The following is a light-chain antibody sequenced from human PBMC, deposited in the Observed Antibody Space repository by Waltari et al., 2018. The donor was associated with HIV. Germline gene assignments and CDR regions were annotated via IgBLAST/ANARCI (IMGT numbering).Light chain of an antibody. Sequence: QSALTQPASVSGSLGQSITISCTGASTNVGSYSLVSWYQNRPGQAPTPIIFDDSKRPLGSASRFSGSKSGNTASLTSSGLQSEDEADYYCCSYGGDDTLVFGGGTKVTAL. V-gene: IGLV2-23*01. CDR1: STNVGSYSL. CDR2: DDS. J-gene: IGLJ3*02. CDR3: CSYGGDDTLV.